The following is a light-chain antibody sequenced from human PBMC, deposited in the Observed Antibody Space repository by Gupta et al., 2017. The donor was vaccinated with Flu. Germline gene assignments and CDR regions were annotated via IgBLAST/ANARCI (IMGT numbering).Light chain of an antibody. V-gene: IGKV4-1*01. J-gene: IGKJ1*01. CDR1: QSVYYGYDNKND. CDR3: QQYYHGPQT. Sequence: IVMTLSPASLAVSLGEGAAINCRCSQSVYYGYDNKNDLAGCQQRKGQEPKLIITWAATREPGGPDRCSGSGAGSKDSPTISSLQPEDVAVYYCQQYYHGPQTFGQGTKVEI. CDR2: WAA.